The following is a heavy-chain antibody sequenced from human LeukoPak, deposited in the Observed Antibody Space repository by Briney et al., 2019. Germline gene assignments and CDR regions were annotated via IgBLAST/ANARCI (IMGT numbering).Heavy chain of an antibody. V-gene: IGHV5-51*01. CDR2: IYPGDSDT. J-gene: IGHJ3*02. D-gene: IGHD1-26*01. CDR3: ATSGSYARAFDI. Sequence: GGALKISCKGSGYSFTSYWIGWVGQMPGESLGWVGIIYPGDSDTRYSPSFQGQVTISADKSISTAYLQWSSLKASDTAMYYCATSGSYARAFDIWGQGTMVTVSS. CDR1: GYSFTSYW.